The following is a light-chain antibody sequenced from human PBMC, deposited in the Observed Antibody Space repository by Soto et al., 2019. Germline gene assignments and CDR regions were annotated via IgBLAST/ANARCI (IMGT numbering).Light chain of an antibody. CDR1: QSVGVH. Sequence: ETVMTQSPATLSVSPGERATLSCRASQSVGVHLAWYQQKPGQCPRLLIYGSSIRATGIPARFSGGGSGTEFSLTITSLQSGDSAVYYCQQYNDWPLTFGQGTNLEIK. V-gene: IGKV3-15*01. CDR3: QQYNDWPLT. CDR2: GSS. J-gene: IGKJ2*01.